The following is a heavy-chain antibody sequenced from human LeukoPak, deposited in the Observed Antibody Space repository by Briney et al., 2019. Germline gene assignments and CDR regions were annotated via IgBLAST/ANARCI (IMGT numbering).Heavy chain of an antibody. CDR1: GFTFSSYG. CDR2: IRYDGSNK. D-gene: IGHD6-13*01. V-gene: IGHV3-30*02. CDR3: ARDWAAADIPFDY. J-gene: IGHJ4*02. Sequence: GGSLRLSCAASGFTFSSYGMHWVRQAPGKGLEWVAFIRYDGSNKYYADSVKGRFTISRDNSKNTLYLQMNSLRAEDTAVYYCARDWAAADIPFDYWGREPWSPSPQ.